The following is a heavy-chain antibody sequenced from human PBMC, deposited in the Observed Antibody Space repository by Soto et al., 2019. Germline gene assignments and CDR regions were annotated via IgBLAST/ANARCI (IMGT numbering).Heavy chain of an antibody. J-gene: IGHJ6*02. V-gene: IGHV1-69*01. CDR3: ARVGDCRGDRYHYYSYYGMDF. CDR1: GGTFSSYA. D-gene: IGHD2-21*02. Sequence: QVQLVQSGAEVKKPGSSVKVSCKASGGTFSSYAISWVRQAPGQGLEWMGGIIPIFGTANYAQKFQGSLTITADESTSTASMGRSSLRSEDTAVYYGARVGDCRGDRYHYYSYYGMDFCGQGTTVTVSS. CDR2: IIPIFGTA.